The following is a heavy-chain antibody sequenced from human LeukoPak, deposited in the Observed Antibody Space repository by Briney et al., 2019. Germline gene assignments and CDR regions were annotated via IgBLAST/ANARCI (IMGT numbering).Heavy chain of an antibody. CDR1: GGSFSGYY. Sequence: PSETLSLTCAVYGGSFSGYYWSWIRQPPGKGLEWIGEINRSGSTNYNPSLKSRVTISVDTSKNQFSLKLSSVTAADTAVYYCARGIAAAGSRGDYWGQGTLVTVSS. CDR3: ARGIAAAGSRGDY. D-gene: IGHD6-13*01. CDR2: INRSGST. J-gene: IGHJ4*02. V-gene: IGHV4-34*01.